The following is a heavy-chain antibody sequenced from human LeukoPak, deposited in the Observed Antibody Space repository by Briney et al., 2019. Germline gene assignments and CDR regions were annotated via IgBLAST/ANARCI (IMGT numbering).Heavy chain of an antibody. J-gene: IGHJ6*02. CDR1: GFAFSAYA. Sequence: GGSLRLSCAASGFAFSAYAMTWVRQAPGKGLEWVSAISGSGSSTFYADSVKGRFTISRDNSKNTLYLQMNSLRAEDTAIYYCAKTSGSGNYYYYYYGMDVWGQGTTVTASS. V-gene: IGHV3-23*01. D-gene: IGHD3-10*01. CDR3: AKTSGSGNYYYYYYGMDV. CDR2: ISGSGSST.